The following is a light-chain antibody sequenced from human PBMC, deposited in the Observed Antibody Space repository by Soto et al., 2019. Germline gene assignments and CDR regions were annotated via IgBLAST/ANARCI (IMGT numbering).Light chain of an antibody. CDR1: QSVSSD. J-gene: IGKJ4*01. CDR3: QQYNKWPLLT. V-gene: IGKV3-15*01. CDR2: DAS. Sequence: EIVMTQSPATLSVSPGERATLSCRASQSVSSDLAWYQQKPGQAPRLLIYDASTRATGIPVRFSGSGSGTEFTLTISSLQSEDFALYYCQQYNKWPLLTFGGGTKVEI.